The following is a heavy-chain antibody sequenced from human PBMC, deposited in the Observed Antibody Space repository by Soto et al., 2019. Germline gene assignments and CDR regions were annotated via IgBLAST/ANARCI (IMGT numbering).Heavy chain of an antibody. D-gene: IGHD3-22*01. CDR2: FDPEDGET. Sequence: ASVKVSWKVSGYRLAGLSMHWVRQAPGKGLEWMGGFDPEDGETIYAQKFQGRVTMTEDTSTDTAYMELSSLRSEDTAVYYCATLITEYSYDSSGYYLDYWGQGTLVTVSS. J-gene: IGHJ4*02. CDR1: GYRLAGLS. V-gene: IGHV1-24*01. CDR3: ATLITEYSYDSSGYYLDY.